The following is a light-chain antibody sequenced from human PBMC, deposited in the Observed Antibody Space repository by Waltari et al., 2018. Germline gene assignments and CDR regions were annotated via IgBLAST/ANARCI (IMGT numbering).Light chain of an antibody. V-gene: IGKV3-11*01. Sequence: EIVLTQSPATLSLSPGEGATLSCRASQSVSSQLVWYQQKRGQAPRLLIYDASNRATSIPARFIGSGSGTDFTLTISSLEPEDFAVYYCQQCNNSPPTFGQGTKVEIK. J-gene: IGKJ1*01. CDR3: QQCNNSPPT. CDR2: DAS. CDR1: QSVSSQ.